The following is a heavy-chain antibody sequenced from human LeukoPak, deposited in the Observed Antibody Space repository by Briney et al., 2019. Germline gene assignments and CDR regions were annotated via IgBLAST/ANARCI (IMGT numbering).Heavy chain of an antibody. CDR1: GGTFSSYA. Sequence: SVKVSCKASGGTFSSYAISWVRQAPGQGLEWMGRIIPILGIANYAQKFQGRVTITADKSTSTAYMELSSLRSEDTAVYYCAGDEYTYYYGSGNNWFDPWGQGTLVTVSS. D-gene: IGHD3-10*01. J-gene: IGHJ5*02. V-gene: IGHV1-69*04. CDR2: IIPILGIA. CDR3: AGDEYTYYYGSGNNWFDP.